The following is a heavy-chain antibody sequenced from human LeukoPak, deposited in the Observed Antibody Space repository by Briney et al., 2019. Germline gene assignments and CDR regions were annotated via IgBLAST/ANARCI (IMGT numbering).Heavy chain of an antibody. CDR1: GFTFSTYW. V-gene: IGHV3-7*03. Sequence: GGSLRLSCAASGFTFSTYWMSWVRQAPGKGLEWVANIKQDGSEKYYVDSVKGRFTISRDNAKNSLYLQMNSLRAEDTAVYYCARDQRYCSSSSCPWEPFDYWGQGTLVTVSS. CDR2: IKQDGSEK. CDR3: ARDQRYCSSSSCPWEPFDY. J-gene: IGHJ4*02. D-gene: IGHD2-2*01.